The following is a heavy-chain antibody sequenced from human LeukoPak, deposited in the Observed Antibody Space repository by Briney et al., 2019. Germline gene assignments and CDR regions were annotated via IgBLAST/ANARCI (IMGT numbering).Heavy chain of an antibody. CDR1: GFTFSSYG. Sequence: PGGSLRLSCAASGFTFSSYGMHWVRQAPGKGLEWVAVISYDGSNKYYADSVKGRFTISRDNSKNTLYLQMNSLRAEDTAVYYCARDQIAVAGSSYFDYWGQGTLVTVSS. D-gene: IGHD6-19*01. CDR2: ISYDGSNK. J-gene: IGHJ4*02. CDR3: ARDQIAVAGSSYFDY. V-gene: IGHV3-30*19.